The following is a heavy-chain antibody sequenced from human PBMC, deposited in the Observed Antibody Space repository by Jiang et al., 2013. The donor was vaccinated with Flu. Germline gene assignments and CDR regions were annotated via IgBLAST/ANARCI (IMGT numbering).Heavy chain of an antibody. D-gene: IGHD5-12*01. CDR1: GLSVSDNY. V-gene: IGHV3-66*01. CDR2: IYGGGAT. CDR3: ARDRQVDASGYYYYYYGMDV. J-gene: IGHJ6*02. Sequence: RLSCAASGLSVSDNYMTWVRQAPGKGLEWVSIIYGGGATYYADSVRGRFTISRDNSKNTLLLHMSKLRADDTAVYYCARDRQVDASGYYYYYYGMDVWGQGTTVTVSS.